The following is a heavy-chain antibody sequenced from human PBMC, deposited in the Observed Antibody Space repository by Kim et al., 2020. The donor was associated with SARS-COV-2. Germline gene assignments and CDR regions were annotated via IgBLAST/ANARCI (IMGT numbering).Heavy chain of an antibody. CDR2: IYYSGST. D-gene: IGHD6-13*01. CDR1: GGSFTLSY. Sequence: SETLSLTCSVSGGSFTLSYWSWIRQPPGKGLEWIGYIYYSGSTNYNPSLRSRVSISVDTYKNQFSLKLSSVTAADTAVYYCARLQYSSTQGLVDCWGRGT. V-gene: IGHV4-59*13. J-gene: IGHJ4*02. CDR3: ARLQYSSTQGLVDC.